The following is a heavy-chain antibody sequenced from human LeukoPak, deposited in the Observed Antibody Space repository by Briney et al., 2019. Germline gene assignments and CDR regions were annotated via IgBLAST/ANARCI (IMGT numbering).Heavy chain of an antibody. CDR3: ARNHCSSTSCYFWYFDY. V-gene: IGHV1-69*13. Sequence: GASVKVSCKASGGTFSSYAISWVRQAPGQGLEWMGRIIPIFGTANYAQKFQGRVTITADESTSTAYMELSSLRSEDTAVYYCARNHCSSTSCYFWYFDYWGQGTLVTVSS. CDR2: IIPIFGTA. CDR1: GGTFSSYA. D-gene: IGHD2-2*01. J-gene: IGHJ4*02.